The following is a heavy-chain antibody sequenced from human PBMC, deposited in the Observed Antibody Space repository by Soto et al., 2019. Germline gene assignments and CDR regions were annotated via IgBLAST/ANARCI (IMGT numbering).Heavy chain of an antibody. CDR1: GGTFSSYA. D-gene: IGHD3-22*01. CDR2: IIPIFGTA. Sequence: ASVKVSCKASGGTFSSYAISWVRQAPGQGLEWMGGIIPIFGTANYAQKFQGRVTITADESTSTAYMELSSLRSEDTAVYYCARSGDYYDSSPGSWGQGTLVTVSS. V-gene: IGHV1-69*13. CDR3: ARSGDYYDSSPGS. J-gene: IGHJ4*02.